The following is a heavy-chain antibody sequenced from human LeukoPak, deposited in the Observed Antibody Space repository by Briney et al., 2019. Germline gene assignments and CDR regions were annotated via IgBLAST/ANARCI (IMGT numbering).Heavy chain of an antibody. CDR3: AGELLSDQYYYYYYYMDV. CDR2: IIPILGIA. D-gene: IGHD2-2*01. CDR1: GGTFSSYT. Sequence: ASVKVSCKASGGTFSSYTISWVRQAPGQGLEWMGRIIPILGIANYAQKFQGRVTITVDKSTSTAYMELSSLRSEDTAVYYCAGELLSDQYYYYYYYMDVWGKGTTVTVSS. J-gene: IGHJ6*03. V-gene: IGHV1-69*02.